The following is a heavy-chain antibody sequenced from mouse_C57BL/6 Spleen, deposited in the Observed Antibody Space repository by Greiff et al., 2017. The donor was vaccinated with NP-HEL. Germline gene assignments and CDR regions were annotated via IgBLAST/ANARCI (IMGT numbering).Heavy chain of an antibody. Sequence: QVQLKESGAELARPGASVKLSCKASGYTFTSYGISWVKQRTGQGLEWIGEIYPRSGNTYYNEKFKGKATLTADKSSSTAYMELRSLTSEDSAVYFCARGDYGSSYYFDYWGQGTTLTVSS. CDR1: GYTFTSYG. D-gene: IGHD1-1*01. J-gene: IGHJ2*01. CDR2: IYPRSGNT. CDR3: ARGDYGSSYYFDY. V-gene: IGHV1-81*01.